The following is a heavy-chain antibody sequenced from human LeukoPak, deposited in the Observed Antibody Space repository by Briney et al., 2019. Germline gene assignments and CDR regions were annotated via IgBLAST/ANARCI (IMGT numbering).Heavy chain of an antibody. Sequence: GGSLRLSCAAPGFTFSSYGMPWVRQAPGKGLEWVAVISYDGSNKYYADSVKGRFTISRDNSKNTLYLQMNSLRAEDTAVYYCAKDSRNEGWSFDYWGQGTLVTVSS. CDR1: GFTFSSYG. D-gene: IGHD6-19*01. J-gene: IGHJ4*02. CDR3: AKDSRNEGWSFDY. CDR2: ISYDGSNK. V-gene: IGHV3-30*18.